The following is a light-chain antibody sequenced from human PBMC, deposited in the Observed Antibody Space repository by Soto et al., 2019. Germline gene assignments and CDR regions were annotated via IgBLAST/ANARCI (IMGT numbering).Light chain of an antibody. CDR1: QSVSSN. J-gene: IGKJ1*01. CDR3: QQYNNWPPTRT. V-gene: IGKV3-15*01. CDR2: GAS. Sequence: EIVMTQSPATLSVSPGERATLSCRASQSVSSNLAWYQQKPGQAPRLLIYGASTRATGIPARFSGSGSGTEFTLTISSLQSEDFVVYYCQQYNNWPPTRTFGQGTKV.